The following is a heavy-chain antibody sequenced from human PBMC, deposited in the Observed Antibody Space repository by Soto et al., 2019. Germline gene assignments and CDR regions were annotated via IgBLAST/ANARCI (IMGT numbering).Heavy chain of an antibody. V-gene: IGHV3-7*01. J-gene: IGHJ4*02. CDR3: VCGGNFFVY. D-gene: IGHD3-16*01. CDR2: LDQDGSER. CDR1: GFTFSTYW. Sequence: EVQLVESGGGLVQPGGSLRLSCAASGFTFSTYWMTWVRRHPGKGLAWVANLDQDGSERYYVDSVRGRFTISRDNAKNSLYLPMNSLRAEDTAVYYCVCGGNFFVYWGQGTLVTVSP.